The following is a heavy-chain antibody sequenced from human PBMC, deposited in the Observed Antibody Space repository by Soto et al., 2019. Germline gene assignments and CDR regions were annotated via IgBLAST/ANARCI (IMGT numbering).Heavy chain of an antibody. V-gene: IGHV3-74*01. J-gene: IGHJ4*02. CDR3: VRGNYFDY. CDR2: INADGRTT. Sequence: GGSLRLSCAASGFTFSRHWMHWVRQAPGKGLVWVSLINADGRTTTYADSVKGRFTISRDNAKNTLYLQINSLRAEDTAVYYCVRGNYFDYWGQGTLVTVSS. CDR1: GFTFSRHW.